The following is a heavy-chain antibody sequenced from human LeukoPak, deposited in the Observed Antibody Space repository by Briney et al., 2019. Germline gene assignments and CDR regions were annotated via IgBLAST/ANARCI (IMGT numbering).Heavy chain of an antibody. CDR3: ARSRGYGSSCYYPTSYYFDY. V-gene: IGHV1-18*01. J-gene: IGHJ4*02. CDR2: ISAYNGNT. D-gene: IGHD3-22*01. CDR1: GYTFTSYG. Sequence: ASVKVSCKASGYTFTSYGISWVRQAPGQGLEWMGWISAYNGNTNYAQNLQGRVTMTTDTSTSTAYMELRSLRSDDTAVYYCARSRGYGSSCYYPTSYYFDYWGQGTLVTVSS.